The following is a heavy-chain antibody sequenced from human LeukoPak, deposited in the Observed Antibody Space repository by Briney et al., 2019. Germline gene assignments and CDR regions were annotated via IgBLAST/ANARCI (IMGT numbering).Heavy chain of an antibody. Sequence: SETLSLTCSVSGGSISSSNYHWGWIRQPPGKGLEWTGSIYYSGSTYHNLSLKSRLTISVDMSKNQFSLKLSSVTAADTAVYYCASSVAVSPSGYYGMDVRGQGTTVTVSS. J-gene: IGHJ6*02. CDR2: IYYSGST. D-gene: IGHD6-19*01. V-gene: IGHV4-39*01. CDR1: GGSISSSNYH. CDR3: ASSVAVSPSGYYGMDV.